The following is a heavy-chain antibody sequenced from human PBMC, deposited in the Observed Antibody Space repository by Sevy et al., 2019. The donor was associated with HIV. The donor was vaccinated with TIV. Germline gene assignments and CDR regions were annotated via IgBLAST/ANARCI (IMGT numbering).Heavy chain of an antibody. CDR2: ISYDGSNK. CDR3: ARDQHDYAGNLRTGWFDP. CDR1: GFTFSSYA. J-gene: IGHJ5*02. D-gene: IGHD4-17*01. V-gene: IGHV3-30-3*01. Sequence: GGSLRLSCAASGFTFSSYAMHWVRQAPGKGLEWVAVISYDGSNKYYADSVKGRFTISRDNSKNTLYLQVKSLRTEDTAVYYCARDQHDYAGNLRTGWFDPWGQGTLVTVFS.